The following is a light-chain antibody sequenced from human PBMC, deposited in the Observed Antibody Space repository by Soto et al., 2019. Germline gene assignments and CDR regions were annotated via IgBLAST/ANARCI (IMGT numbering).Light chain of an antibody. CDR3: TSYTSSYTLV. CDR2: EVS. J-gene: IGLJ2*01. V-gene: IGLV2-14*01. Sequence: SVPAQDASVCGSPEQSNSISSTGTTSDVVLYNYVSWYQQHPGKAPKLMISEVSNRPSGVSNRFSGYKSGNTASLTISGLQAEDEADYYCTSYTSSYTLVFGAGTKVTVL. CDR1: TSDVVLYNY.